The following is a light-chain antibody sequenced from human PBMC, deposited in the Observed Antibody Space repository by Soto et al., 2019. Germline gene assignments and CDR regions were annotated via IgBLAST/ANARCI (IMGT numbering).Light chain of an antibody. V-gene: IGKV1-5*01. Sequence: DIQMTQSPSTLSASVGDRVIITCRASQSIVTWLAWYQQKPGKAPKLLIYDASTLQSGVPSRFIGSGSGTEFTLTISSLQPDDFATYYCQQYDAYPYTFGQGTKVDIK. CDR1: QSIVTW. CDR3: QQYDAYPYT. J-gene: IGKJ2*01. CDR2: DAS.